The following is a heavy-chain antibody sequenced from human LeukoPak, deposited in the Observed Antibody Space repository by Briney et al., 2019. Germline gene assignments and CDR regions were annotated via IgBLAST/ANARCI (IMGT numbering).Heavy chain of an antibody. V-gene: IGHV3-66*01. Sequence: GGSLRLSCAASGFTVSSNYMSWVRQAPGKGLEWVSVIYSGGSTYYADSVKGRFTISRDNSKNTLYLQMNSLRAEDTAVYYCAREASSGHYYFDYWGQGTLVTVSS. J-gene: IGHJ4*02. D-gene: IGHD6-19*01. CDR1: GFTVSSNY. CDR2: IYSGGST. CDR3: AREASSGHYYFDY.